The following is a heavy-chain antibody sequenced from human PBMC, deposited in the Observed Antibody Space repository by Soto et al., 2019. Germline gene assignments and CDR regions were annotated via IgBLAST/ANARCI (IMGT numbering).Heavy chain of an antibody. V-gene: IGHV1-18*01. CDR2: ISAYNGNT. J-gene: IGHJ4*02. Sequence: ASVKVSCKASGYTFTSYGISWVRQAPGQGLEWMGWISAYNGNTNYAQKLQGRVTMTTDTSTSTAYMELRSLRSDDTAVYYCATFVVVAATDYFDYWGQGTLVTSPQ. D-gene: IGHD2-15*01. CDR1: GYTFTSYG. CDR3: ATFVVVAATDYFDY.